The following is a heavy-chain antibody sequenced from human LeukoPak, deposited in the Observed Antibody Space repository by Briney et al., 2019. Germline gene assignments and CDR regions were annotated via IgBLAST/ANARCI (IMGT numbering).Heavy chain of an antibody. Sequence: GASVTVSCKASGGTFSSYAISWVRQAPGQGLEWMGGIIPIFGTANYAQKFQGRVTITADESTSTAYMELSSLRYEDTAVYYCAREPAPIVGATIFDYWGQGTLVTVSS. V-gene: IGHV1-69*01. CDR3: AREPAPIVGATIFDY. D-gene: IGHD1-26*01. CDR1: GGTFSSYA. CDR2: IIPIFGTA. J-gene: IGHJ4*02.